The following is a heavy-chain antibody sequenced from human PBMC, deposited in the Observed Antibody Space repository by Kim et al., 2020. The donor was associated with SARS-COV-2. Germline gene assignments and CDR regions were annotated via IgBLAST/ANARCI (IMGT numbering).Heavy chain of an antibody. CDR2: IYPGDSDT. J-gene: IGHJ2*01. V-gene: IGHV5-51*01. CDR3: ARPPRMYYYDSSGYYSQDWFFVL. CDR1: GYSFTSYW. Sequence: GESLKISCKGSGYSFTSYWIGWVRQMPGKGLEWMGIIYPGDSDTRYSPSFQGQVTISADKSISTAYLQWSSLKASDTAMYYCARPPRMYYYDSSGYYSQDWFFVLWGRGTLVTVSS. D-gene: IGHD3-22*01.